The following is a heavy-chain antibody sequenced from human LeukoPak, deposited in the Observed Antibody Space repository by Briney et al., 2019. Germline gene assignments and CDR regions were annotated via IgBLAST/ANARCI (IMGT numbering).Heavy chain of an antibody. CDR3: ARTRSSGYLTFNH. Sequence: GGSLRLSCAASEFTFSSYSMNWVRQAPGKGLEWVSYITNSGNSKSYADSVKGRFTISRDNTKNSLCLQMNGLRAEDTAVYYCARTRSSGYLTFNHWGQGILVTVSS. CDR1: EFTFSSYS. J-gene: IGHJ4*02. D-gene: IGHD3-22*01. CDR2: ITNSGNSK. V-gene: IGHV3-48*01.